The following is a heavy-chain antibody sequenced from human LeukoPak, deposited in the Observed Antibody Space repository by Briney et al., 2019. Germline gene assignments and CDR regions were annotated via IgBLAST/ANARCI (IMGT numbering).Heavy chain of an antibody. D-gene: IGHD2-8*01. CDR2: MYYSGHT. V-gene: IGHV4-59*01. J-gene: IGHJ4*02. Sequence: RSETLSLTRNVSGGAPSTYYGNWMARSPGKGVGWIGYMYYSGHTNYNPSLKSRVTISLDTSKNQFSLSLTSVTAADTAVYYCASGHCTDGVCFFDHWGLGTLVTVSS. CDR3: ASGHCTDGVCFFDH. CDR1: GGAPSTYY.